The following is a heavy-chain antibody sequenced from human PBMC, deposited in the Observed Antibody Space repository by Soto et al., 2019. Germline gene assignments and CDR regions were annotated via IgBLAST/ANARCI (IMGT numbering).Heavy chain of an antibody. D-gene: IGHD3-3*01. CDR2: ISGSGGST. V-gene: IGHV3-23*01. CDR1: GFTFSSYA. J-gene: IGHJ4*02. CDR3: AKASPVYDFWSGYFFDY. Sequence: EVQLLECGGGLVQPGGSLRLSCAASGFTFSSYAMSWVRQAPGKGLEWVSAISGSGGSTYYADSVKGRFTISRDNSKNSLYLRMNSLRAADTAVYYCAKASPVYDFWSGYFFDYWGQGPLVTVSS.